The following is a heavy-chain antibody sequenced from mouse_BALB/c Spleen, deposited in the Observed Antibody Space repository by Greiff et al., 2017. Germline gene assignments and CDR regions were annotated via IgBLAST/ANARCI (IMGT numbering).Heavy chain of an antibody. CDR2: IDPANGNT. V-gene: IGHV14-3*02. Sequence: EVQLQQSGAELVKPGASVKLSCTASGFNIKDTYMHWVKQRPEQGLEWIGRIDPANGNTKYDPKFQGKATITADTSSNTAYLQLSSLTSEDTAVYYAARSYGSYDFDYWGQGTTLTVSS. D-gene: IGHD1-1*01. CDR3: ARSYGSYDFDY. CDR1: GFNIKDTY. J-gene: IGHJ2*01.